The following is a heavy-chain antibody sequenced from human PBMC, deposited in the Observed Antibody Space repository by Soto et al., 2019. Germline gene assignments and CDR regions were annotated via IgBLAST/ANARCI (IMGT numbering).Heavy chain of an antibody. CDR2: IIPIFPTP. CDR3: AGDRDRLQLGGNYYYIMDV. V-gene: IGHV1-69*12. J-gene: IGHJ6*02. D-gene: IGHD4-4*01. CDR1: GGTFRSST. Sequence: QVQLVQSGAEVKKPGSSVTLSCKASGGTFRSSTISWVRQAPGQGLEWMGGIIPIFPTPDYAQKFQDRVTIAADDSAGTAYMELSSLPSEDTAVYYCAGDRDRLQLGGNYYYIMDVWGQGTTVTVSS.